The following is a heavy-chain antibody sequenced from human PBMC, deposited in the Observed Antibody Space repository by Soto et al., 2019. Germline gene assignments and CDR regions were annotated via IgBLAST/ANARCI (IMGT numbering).Heavy chain of an antibody. D-gene: IGHD3-10*01. CDR2: IYYSGTT. V-gene: IGHV4-39*01. Sequence: SATLSLTCTVSGDSITSNSYFWAWIRQPPGKGLEWIGSIYYSGTTYYNPSLKSRVTISVDRSKNQFSLKLSSVTAADTAVYYCARTLRGPHAFDIWGQGTMVTV. J-gene: IGHJ3*02. CDR1: GDSITSNSYF. CDR3: ARTLRGPHAFDI.